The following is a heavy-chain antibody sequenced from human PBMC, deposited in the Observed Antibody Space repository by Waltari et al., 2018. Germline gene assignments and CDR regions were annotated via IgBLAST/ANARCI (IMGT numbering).Heavy chain of an antibody. D-gene: IGHD3-10*01. Sequence: EVVEVESGGHLGQPGGSLRLSCAASGFDISSHEMHWVRQAPGKVLEWVSYIKHNSATTHYADSVRGRFTISRDNAKNTLFLHMNSLRVEDTAIYYCGRSYYETFDYWGQGTLVTVSS. J-gene: IGHJ4*02. CDR2: IKHNSATT. CDR3: GRSYYETFDY. CDR1: GFDISSHE. V-gene: IGHV3-48*03.